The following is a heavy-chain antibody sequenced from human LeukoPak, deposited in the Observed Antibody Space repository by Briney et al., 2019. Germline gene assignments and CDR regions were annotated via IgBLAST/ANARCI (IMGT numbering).Heavy chain of an antibody. CDR2: ISGSGGST. CDR1: GFTFSSYA. Sequence: GGSLRLSCAASGFTFSSYAMSWVRQAPGKGLEWVSAISGSGGSTYYADSVKGRFTISRDNAKNSLSLQMNSLRAEDTALYHCITVTYDFDNWGQGTLVTVSS. V-gene: IGHV3-23*01. J-gene: IGHJ4*02. CDR3: ITVTYDFDN. D-gene: IGHD4-17*01.